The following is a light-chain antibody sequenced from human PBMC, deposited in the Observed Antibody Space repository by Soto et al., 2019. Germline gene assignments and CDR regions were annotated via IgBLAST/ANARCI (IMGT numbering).Light chain of an antibody. J-gene: IGKJ1*01. V-gene: IGKV1-39*01. Sequence: DIQMTQSPSSLSASVGDRVTITCRASQSITTYLNWYQQKPGKAPKLLIYAASSLQSGFPSRFSGSGSVTDFTLTISILQPEAFATYYCQQSYSAPRTFGQGTRVEIK. CDR1: QSITTY. CDR3: QQSYSAPRT. CDR2: AAS.